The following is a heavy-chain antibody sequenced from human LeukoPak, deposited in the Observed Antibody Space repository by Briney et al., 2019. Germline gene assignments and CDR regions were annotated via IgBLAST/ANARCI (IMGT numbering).Heavy chain of an antibody. D-gene: IGHD2-21*01. CDR3: EGHTVIAVGFDY. V-gene: IGHV3-30*04. J-gene: IGHJ4*02. CDR1: GFNFSSYA. Sequence: GGSLRLSCAASGFNFSSYAMHWVRQAPGKGLEWVAVISYDGSNKYYADSVKGRFTISRDNSKNTLYLQMNSLRAEDTAVYYCEGHTVIAVGFDYWGQGTLVTVSS. CDR2: ISYDGSNK.